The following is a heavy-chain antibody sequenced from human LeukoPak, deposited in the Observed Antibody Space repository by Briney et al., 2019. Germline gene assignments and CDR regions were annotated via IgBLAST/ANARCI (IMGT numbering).Heavy chain of an antibody. CDR2: ISGSVGST. Sequence: GGSLRLSCAASGFTFSSYAMSWVRQAPGKGLEWVSAISGSVGSTYYADSVKGRFTNSRDNSRNTLFLQMNSLRAEDTAVYHCAKKGGTGWYFDLWGRGTLVTVSS. D-gene: IGHD3-16*01. V-gene: IGHV3-23*01. J-gene: IGHJ2*01. CDR3: AKKGGTGWYFDL. CDR1: GFTFSSYA.